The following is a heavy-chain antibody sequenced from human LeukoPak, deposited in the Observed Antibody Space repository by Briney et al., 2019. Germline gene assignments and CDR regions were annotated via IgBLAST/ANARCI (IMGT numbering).Heavy chain of an antibody. D-gene: IGHD3-22*01. Sequence: ASVKVSCKASGYTFTDYYIHWVRQAPGQGLEWMTYIGPKSGDRHYSQKFQGRVTMTLDTSISTAYMELKWLTSDDTAVYYCARSYYYDSSGYYPFYYYGMDVWGQGTTVTVSS. J-gene: IGHJ6*02. CDR1: GYTFTDYY. CDR2: IGPKSGDR. CDR3: ARSYYYDSSGYYPFYYYGMDV. V-gene: IGHV1-2*02.